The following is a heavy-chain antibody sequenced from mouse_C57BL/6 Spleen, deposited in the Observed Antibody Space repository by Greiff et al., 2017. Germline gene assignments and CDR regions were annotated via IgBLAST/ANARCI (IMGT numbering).Heavy chain of an antibody. CDR2: INPNDGTT. CDR1: GYSFTDYN. D-gene: IGHD1-1*01. J-gene: IGHJ2*01. V-gene: IGHV1-39*01. Sequence: VQLQQSGPELVKPGASVKISCKASGYSFTDYNMNWVKQSNGKSLEWIGVINPNDGTTSYNQKFKGKATVTVDQSSSTAYMQLNSLTSEDSAVYYCAREATVVADYFDYWGQGTTLTVSS. CDR3: AREATVVADYFDY.